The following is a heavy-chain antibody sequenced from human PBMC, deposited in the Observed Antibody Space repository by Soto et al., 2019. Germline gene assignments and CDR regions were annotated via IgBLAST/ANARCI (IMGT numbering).Heavy chain of an antibody. V-gene: IGHV3-48*02. CDR3: AREGVGVVPYYYYGMDV. D-gene: IGHD1-26*01. CDR1: GFTFSSYS. J-gene: IGHJ6*02. CDR2: ISSSSSTI. Sequence: GGSLRLSCAASGFTFSSYSMNWVRQAPGKGLEWVSYISSSSSTIYYADSVKGRFTISRDNAKNSLYLQMNSLRDEDTAVYYCAREGVGVVPYYYYGMDVWGQGTTVTVSS.